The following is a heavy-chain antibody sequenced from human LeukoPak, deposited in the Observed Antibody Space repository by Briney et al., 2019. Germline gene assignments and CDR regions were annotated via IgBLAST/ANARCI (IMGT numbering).Heavy chain of an antibody. CDR3: ARGVIGCSYGSPLYYFDY. Sequence: ASVKVSCKASGYTFTSYYMHWVRQAPGQGLEWMGIINPSGGSTSYAQKFQGRVTMTRDTSTSTVYMELSSLRSEDTAVYYCARGVIGCSYGSPLYYFDYWGQGTLVTVSS. V-gene: IGHV1-46*01. CDR2: INPSGGST. D-gene: IGHD5-18*01. CDR1: GYTFTSYY. J-gene: IGHJ4*02.